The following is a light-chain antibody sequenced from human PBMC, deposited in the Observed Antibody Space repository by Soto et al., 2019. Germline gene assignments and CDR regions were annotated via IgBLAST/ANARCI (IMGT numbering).Light chain of an antibody. Sequence: QSALTQPRSVSGSPGQSVTISCTGTSSDVGGYNYVSWYQQHPGKAPKLMIYDVSKRPSGVPDRFSGSKSGNTASLTISGLQAEDEADYYCCSYAGSYPFGYVFGTGTKLTVL. V-gene: IGLV2-11*01. CDR2: DVS. J-gene: IGLJ1*01. CDR1: SSDVGGYNY. CDR3: CSYAGSYPFGYV.